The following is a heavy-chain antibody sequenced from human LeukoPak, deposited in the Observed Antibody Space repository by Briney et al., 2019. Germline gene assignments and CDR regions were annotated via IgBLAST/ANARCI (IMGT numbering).Heavy chain of an antibody. D-gene: IGHD4-11*01. CDR1: GFTFSSYA. J-gene: IGHJ4*02. CDR2: ISGSGGST. CDR3: AKDRGYSNYPEDFDY. Sequence: PGGSLRLSCAASGFTFSSYAMSWVRQAPGKGLEWVSAISGSGGSTYYADSVKGRFTISRDNSKNTLYLQMNSLRAEDTAVYYCAKDRGYSNYPEDFDYWGQGTLVTVSS. V-gene: IGHV3-23*01.